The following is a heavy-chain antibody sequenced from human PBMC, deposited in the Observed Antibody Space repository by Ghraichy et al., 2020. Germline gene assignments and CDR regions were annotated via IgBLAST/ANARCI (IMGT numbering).Heavy chain of an antibody. CDR2: INYSGSS. CDR3: ARFEVGLTGYYISSDAFDI. CDR1: GGSISSGDHY. J-gene: IGHJ3*02. D-gene: IGHD3-9*01. Sequence: SETLSLNCTVSGGSISSGDHYWSWIRQPPGKGLEWIGSINYSGSSYYNPSLKSRLSISVDTSKNEFSLRLYSVTAADTAVYYCARFEVGLTGYYISSDAFDIWGQGTVVTVSS. V-gene: IGHV4-30-4*01.